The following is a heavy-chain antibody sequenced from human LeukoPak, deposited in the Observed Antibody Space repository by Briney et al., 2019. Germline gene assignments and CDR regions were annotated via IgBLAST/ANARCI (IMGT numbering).Heavy chain of an antibody. Sequence: PSETLSLTCTVSGGSISSHYWSWIRQPPGKGLKWIGYTDYSGSTNYNPSLKSRVSISVATSKNQFSLKLSSVTAADTAVYYCARVAYYDFWSGSNWFDPWGQGTLVTVSS. V-gene: IGHV4-59*11. J-gene: IGHJ5*02. CDR3: ARVAYYDFWSGSNWFDP. CDR2: TDYSGST. D-gene: IGHD3-3*01. CDR1: GGSISSHY.